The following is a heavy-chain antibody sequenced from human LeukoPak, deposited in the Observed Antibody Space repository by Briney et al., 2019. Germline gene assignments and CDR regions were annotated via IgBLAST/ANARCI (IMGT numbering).Heavy chain of an antibody. D-gene: IGHD6-13*01. J-gene: IGHJ6*03. CDR2: INHSGST. V-gene: IGHV4-34*01. CDR1: GGSFSGYY. CDR3: ARGSGYSSSWLYYYYYYMDV. Sequence: PSETLSLTCAVYGGSFSGYYRSWIRQPPGKGLEWIGEINHSGSTNYNPSLKSRVTISVDTSKNQFSLKLSSVTAADTAVYYCARGSGYSSSWLYYYYYYMDVWGKGTTVTVSS.